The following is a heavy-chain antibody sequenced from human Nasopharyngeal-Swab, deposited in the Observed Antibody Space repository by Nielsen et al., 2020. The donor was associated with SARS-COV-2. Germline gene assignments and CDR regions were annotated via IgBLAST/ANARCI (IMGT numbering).Heavy chain of an antibody. CDR2: IYYSGST. CDR3: ARDMVDDYGDAGPSYYYYGMDV. D-gene: IGHD4-17*01. V-gene: IGHV4-59*01. J-gene: IGHJ6*02. CDR1: GGSISSYY. Sequence: GSLRLSCTVSGGSISSYYWSWIRQHPGKGLEWIGYIYYSGSTNYNPSLKSRVTISVDTSKNQFSLKLSSVTAADTAVYYCARDMVDDYGDAGPSYYYYGMDVWGQGTTVTVSS.